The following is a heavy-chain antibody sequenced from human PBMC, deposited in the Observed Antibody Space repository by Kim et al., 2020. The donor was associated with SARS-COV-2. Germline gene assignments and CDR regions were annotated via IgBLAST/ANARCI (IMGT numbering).Heavy chain of an antibody. CDR1: GFAFSTSW. J-gene: IGHJ4*02. CDR2: IKEDGRDT. D-gene: IGHD3-22*01. CDR3: ARDPYDSSGSGAFDY. Sequence: GGSLRLSCVGSGFAFSTSWMTWVRQVPGKGLEWVANIKEDGRDTYYVDSVKGRFTISRDNAKSSVYLQMNSLRAEDTAVYYCARDPYDSSGSGAFDYWGQGTLVAVAS. V-gene: IGHV3-7*01.